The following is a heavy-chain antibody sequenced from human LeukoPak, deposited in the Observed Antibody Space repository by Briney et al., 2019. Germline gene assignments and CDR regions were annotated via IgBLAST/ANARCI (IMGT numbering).Heavy chain of an antibody. Sequence: GGSLRLSCAASGFTFSSYSMNWVRQAPGKGLEWVSYISSSSSTIQYADSVKGRFTISRDNAKDSLYLQMNSLGAEDTAVYFCARSVFQGAFDIWGQGTLVTVSS. D-gene: IGHD5/OR15-5a*01. V-gene: IGHV3-48*01. CDR2: ISSSSSTI. CDR1: GFTFSSYS. CDR3: ARSVFQGAFDI. J-gene: IGHJ3*02.